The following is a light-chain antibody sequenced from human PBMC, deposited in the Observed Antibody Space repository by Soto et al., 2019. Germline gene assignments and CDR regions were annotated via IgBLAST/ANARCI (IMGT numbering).Light chain of an antibody. CDR3: SSYAGSSNV. V-gene: IGLV2-8*01. Sequence: QSALSRSVSGSPGQSVTLSCTGATTDVGSSDYVSWYQQHPGKAPRLLIYEVNKRPSGVPDRFSGSKSGNTASLTVSGLQAEDEADYYCSSYAGSSNVFGTGTKLTVL. CDR2: EVN. J-gene: IGLJ1*01. CDR1: TTDVGSSDY.